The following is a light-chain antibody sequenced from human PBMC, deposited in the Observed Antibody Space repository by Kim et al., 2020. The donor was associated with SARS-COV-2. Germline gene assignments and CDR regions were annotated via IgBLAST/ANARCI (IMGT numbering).Light chain of an antibody. CDR3: QQYDDWPPYS. J-gene: IGKJ2*03. CDR2: NSS. V-gene: IGKV3-15*01. CDR1: QSISSN. Sequence: VSPWGRVTLSCRASQSISSNLAWYQQKPGQAPRLLIYNSSTRATGIPARFSGSWSGTDFTLTISRLQSEDVAVYYCQQYDDWPPYSFGQGTKLEI.